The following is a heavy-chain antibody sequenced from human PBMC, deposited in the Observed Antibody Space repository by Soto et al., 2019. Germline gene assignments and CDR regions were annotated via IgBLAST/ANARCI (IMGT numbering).Heavy chain of an antibody. Sequence: QVQLVQSGAEVKRAGASVKVSCKASGYTFSSYGLSWVRQAPGQGLEWMGWISDYIGNTHYAQKFQGRVIMTTDTFPRTDYIELGSLSSDETAVYFCAREGYYSGSGTYSPPRYYGMDVWGQGPTVTVSS. D-gene: IGHD3-10*01. CDR2: ISDYIGNT. CDR3: AREGYYSGSGTYSPPRYYGMDV. CDR1: GYTFSSYG. J-gene: IGHJ6*02. V-gene: IGHV1-18*01.